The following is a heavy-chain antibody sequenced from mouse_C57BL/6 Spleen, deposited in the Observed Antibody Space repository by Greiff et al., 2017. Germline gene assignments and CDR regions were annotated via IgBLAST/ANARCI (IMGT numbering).Heavy chain of an antibody. CDR3: ARWEGRYFDV. Sequence: QVQLQQPGAELVMPGASVKLSCKASGYTFTSYWMHWVKQRPGQGLEWIGEIDPSDSYPNYNQKFKGKSTLTVDKSSSTAYMQLSSLTSEDSAVYYCARWEGRYFDVWGTGTTVTVSS. J-gene: IGHJ1*03. D-gene: IGHD3-3*01. CDR2: IDPSDSYP. CDR1: GYTFTSYW. V-gene: IGHV1-69*01.